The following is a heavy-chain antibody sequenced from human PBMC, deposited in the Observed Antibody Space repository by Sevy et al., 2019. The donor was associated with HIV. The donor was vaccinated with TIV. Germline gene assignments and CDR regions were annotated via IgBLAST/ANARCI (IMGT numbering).Heavy chain of an antibody. D-gene: IGHD3-22*01. V-gene: IGHV3-23*01. CDR2: ISGTGGSGDKT. CDR1: GFMFSNYA. CDR3: ARKYDSSGYFDY. J-gene: IGHJ4*02. Sequence: GGSLRLSCAASGFMFSNYAMNWVRQAPGKGLEWVAGISGTGGSGDKTNYADSLKGRFTISRDDSKNSLYLQLNSLRAEDTAIYYCARKYDSSGYFDYWGQGTLVTVSS.